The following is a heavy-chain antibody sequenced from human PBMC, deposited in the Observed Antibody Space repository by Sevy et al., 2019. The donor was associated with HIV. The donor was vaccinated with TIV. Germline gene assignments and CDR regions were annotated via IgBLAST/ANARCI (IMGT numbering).Heavy chain of an antibody. V-gene: IGHV3-23*01. Sequence: GGSLRLSCAASGFTFSKYSMSWVRQPPGKGLEWVSLLFFGCGEINYADSVKGRLTISRDNSKSSVYLQMNNLRPEDTAVYYCAREGCTKPHDYWGQGTLVTVSS. CDR2: LFFGCGEI. CDR3: AREGCTKPHDY. CDR1: GFTFSKYS. J-gene: IGHJ4*02. D-gene: IGHD2-8*01.